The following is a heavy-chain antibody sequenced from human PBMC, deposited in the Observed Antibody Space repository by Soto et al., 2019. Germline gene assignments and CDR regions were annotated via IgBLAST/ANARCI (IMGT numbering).Heavy chain of an antibody. D-gene: IGHD3-10*01. Sequence: SETLSLTCTVSGGSISSSRYYWGWIRQPPGKGLEWIGSIYFSGSSYYNPSLKSRVTIFVDTSKNQFSLKLSSVTAADTAVYYCAGHYPFGSGSYSPYYFDSWGQGTLVTVSS. V-gene: IGHV4-39*01. CDR3: AGHYPFGSGSYSPYYFDS. CDR2: IYFSGSS. CDR1: GGSISSSRYY. J-gene: IGHJ4*02.